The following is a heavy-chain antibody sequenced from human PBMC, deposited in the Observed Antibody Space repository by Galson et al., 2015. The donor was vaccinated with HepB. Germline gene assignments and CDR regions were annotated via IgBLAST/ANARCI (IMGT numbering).Heavy chain of an antibody. CDR1: GYSFTSYW. CDR3: AGTTYYYGSGSYYGAFDI. CDR2: IDPSDSYT. Sequence: QSGAEVKKPGESLRISCKGSGYSFTSYWISWVRQMPGKGLEWMGRIDPSDSYTNYSPSFQGHATISADKSISTAYLQWSSLKASDTAMYYCAGTTYYYGSGSYYGAFDIWGQGTMVTVSS. J-gene: IGHJ3*02. V-gene: IGHV5-10-1*01. D-gene: IGHD3-10*01.